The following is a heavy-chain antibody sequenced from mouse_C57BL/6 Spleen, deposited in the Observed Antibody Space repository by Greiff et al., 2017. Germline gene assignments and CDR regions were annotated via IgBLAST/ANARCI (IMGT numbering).Heavy chain of an antibody. D-gene: IGHD2-4*01. J-gene: IGHJ4*01. CDR3: ARRDYDWDAKDY. Sequence: EVMLVESGPELVKPGASVKISCKASGYSFTGYYMNWVKQSPEKSLEWIGEINPSTGGTTYNQKFKAQATLPVEKSSSTAYMKLKGLTSEDSAVYYCARRDYDWDAKDYWGQGTSVTVSS. CDR1: GYSFTGYY. V-gene: IGHV1-42*01. CDR2: INPSTGGT.